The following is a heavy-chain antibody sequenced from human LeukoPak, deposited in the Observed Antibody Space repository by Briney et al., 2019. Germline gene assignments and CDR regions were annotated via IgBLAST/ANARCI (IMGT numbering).Heavy chain of an antibody. CDR2: ISSSGSTI. J-gene: IGHJ3*02. D-gene: IGHD2-15*01. V-gene: IGHV3-48*04. CDR3: ASLVVVVVAATRRDAFDI. Sequence: PGGSLRLSCAASGFTFSSYSMNWVRQAPGKGLEWVSYISSSGSTIYYADSVKGRFTISRDNAKNSLYLQMNSLRAEDTAVYYCASLVVVVVAATRRDAFDIWGQGTMVTVSS. CDR1: GFTFSSYS.